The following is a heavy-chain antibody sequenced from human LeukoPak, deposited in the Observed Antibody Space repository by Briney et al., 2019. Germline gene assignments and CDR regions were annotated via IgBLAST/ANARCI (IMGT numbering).Heavy chain of an antibody. J-gene: IGHJ5*02. D-gene: IGHD3-9*01. CDR2: ISRSSSTI. V-gene: IGHV3-48*01. CDR1: RFTLSSYE. Sequence: PGGSLRLSCAASRFTLSSYEMNSVREAPGKGLEGGSYISRSSSTIYYADSVKGRFTISRDNAKNSLYLQMNSLRAEDTAVYYCARDGLRYFDWLRYGWFDPWGQGTLVTVSS. CDR3: ARDGLRYFDWLRYGWFDP.